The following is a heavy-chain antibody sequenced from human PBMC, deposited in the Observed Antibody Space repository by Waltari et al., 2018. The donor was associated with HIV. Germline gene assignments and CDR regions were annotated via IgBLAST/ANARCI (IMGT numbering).Heavy chain of an antibody. CDR1: GLTFSSYA. CDR3: AKDASYDTRLYYFDY. Sequence: EVQLLESGGGLVQPGGSLRLSFAASGLTFSSYAMSWVRQAPGKGLEWVSAISGSGGSTYYADSVKGRFTISRDNSKNTLYLQMNSLRAEDTAVYYCAKDASYDTRLYYFDYWGHGTLVTVSS. CDR2: ISGSGGST. D-gene: IGHD3-22*01. J-gene: IGHJ4*01. V-gene: IGHV3-23*01.